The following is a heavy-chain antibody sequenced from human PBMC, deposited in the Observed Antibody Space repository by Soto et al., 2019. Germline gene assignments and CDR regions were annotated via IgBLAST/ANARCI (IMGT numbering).Heavy chain of an antibody. V-gene: IGHV4-59*01. CDR3: ARALRVGATNYYYSYGMDV. D-gene: IGHD1-26*01. CDR2: FFYSGST. CDR1: GGSITSYY. J-gene: IGHJ6*02. Sequence: QVQLQESGPGLVKPSEPLSLTCTVSGGSITSYYWCWIRQPPGKGLQWLGSFFYSGSTNYNPSLKSRVTTSVDTSNNQFSLKLRSVTAADTAVYYCARALRVGATNYYYSYGMDVWGQGTTVTVSS.